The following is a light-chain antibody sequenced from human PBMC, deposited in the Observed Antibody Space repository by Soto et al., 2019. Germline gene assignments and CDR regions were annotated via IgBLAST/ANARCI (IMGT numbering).Light chain of an antibody. J-gene: IGKJ4*01. V-gene: IGKV1-9*01. CDR2: AAS. CDR1: QGLSPD. Sequence: SQLTQSPSSLSASVGDRGTITSRASQGLSPDLAWDQQKPGKAPKLLSCAASALQRGVPSRFSGSGSGTDFTLSISSLQPEDFATYSCQQFSSYLRTFGGGTKVEI. CDR3: QQFSSYLRT.